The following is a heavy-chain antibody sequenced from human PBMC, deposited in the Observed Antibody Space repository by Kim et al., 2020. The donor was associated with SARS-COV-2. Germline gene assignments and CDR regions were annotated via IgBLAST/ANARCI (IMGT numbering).Heavy chain of an antibody. V-gene: IGHV1-69*01. Sequence: KFQSRVTITADASTSTAYMGLSSLRSEDTAVYYCARGGRKLKGSYLYFDYWGQGTLVTVSS. J-gene: IGHJ4*02. D-gene: IGHD1-26*01. CDR3: ARGGRKLKGSYLYFDY.